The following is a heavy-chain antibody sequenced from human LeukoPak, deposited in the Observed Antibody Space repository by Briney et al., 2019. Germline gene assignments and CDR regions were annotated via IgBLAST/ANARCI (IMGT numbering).Heavy chain of an antibody. CDR1: GFTFSSYA. J-gene: IGHJ4*02. D-gene: IGHD1-26*01. CDR3: ASGIRAFDN. CDR2: TYSGGST. V-gene: IGHV3-66*01. Sequence: GGSLRLSCAASGFTFSSYAMSWVRQAPGKGLEWVSVTYSGGSTYYADSVKGRCTISRDNSKNTLYLQMNSLRGEDTAVYYCASGIRAFDNLGQGTLVTVSA.